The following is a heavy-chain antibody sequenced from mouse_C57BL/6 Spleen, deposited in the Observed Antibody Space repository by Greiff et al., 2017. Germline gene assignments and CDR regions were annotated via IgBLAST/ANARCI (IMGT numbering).Heavy chain of an antibody. J-gene: IGHJ2*01. CDR1: GFTFSDYY. D-gene: IGHD1-1*01. CDR2: INYDGSST. V-gene: IGHV5-16*01. CDR3: ARYYGSSELDY. Sequence: EVQRVESEGGLVQHGNSMKLSCTASGFTFSDYYMAWVRQVPEKGLEWVANINYDGSSTYYLDSLKSRFIISRDNAKNILYLQMSSLKSEDTATYYCARYYGSSELDYWGQGTTLTVSS.